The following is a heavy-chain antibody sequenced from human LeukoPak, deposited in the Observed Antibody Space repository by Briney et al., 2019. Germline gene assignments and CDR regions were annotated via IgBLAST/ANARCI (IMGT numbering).Heavy chain of an antibody. CDR3: ASARWDY. D-gene: IGHD5-24*01. CDR2: VYRSGST. V-gene: IGHV4-4*02. J-gene: IGHJ4*02. CDR1: GDSISTNHW. Sequence: PSETLSLTCAVSGDSISTNHWWSWVRQPPGKGLEWIGEVYRSGSTNYNPSLKSRVTISVDKSKNLFSLKLTSVTAADTAMHYCASARWDYWGQGTLVTVSS.